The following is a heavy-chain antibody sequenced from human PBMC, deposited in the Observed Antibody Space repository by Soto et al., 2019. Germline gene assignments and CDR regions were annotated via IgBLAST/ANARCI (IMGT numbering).Heavy chain of an antibody. CDR1: GFTFSSYG. CDR3: ARGARAAGTSPREVYYYYGMDV. Sequence: GGSLRLSCAASGFTFSSYGMHWVRQAPGKGLEWVAVIWYDGSNKYYADSVKGRFTISRDNSKNTLYLQMNSLRAEDTAVYYCARGARAAGTSPREVYYYYGMDVWGQGTTVTVSS. V-gene: IGHV3-33*01. D-gene: IGHD6-13*01. CDR2: IWYDGSNK. J-gene: IGHJ6*02.